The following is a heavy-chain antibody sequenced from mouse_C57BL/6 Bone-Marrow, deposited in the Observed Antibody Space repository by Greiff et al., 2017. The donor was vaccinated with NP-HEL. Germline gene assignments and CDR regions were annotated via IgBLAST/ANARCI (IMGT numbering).Heavy chain of an antibody. J-gene: IGHJ3*01. CDR1: GFSLSTFGLG. CDR3: ARIAYDYDTFFAY. Sequence: QVTLKVSGPGILQPSQTLSLTCSFSGFSLSTFGLGVGWIRQPSGQGLDWLAHIWWDADKYYNPALKSRLTISKDTSKNQVFLKIANVDTADTATYYCARIAYDYDTFFAYWGQGTLVTVSA. D-gene: IGHD2-4*01. V-gene: IGHV8-8*01. CDR2: IWWDADK.